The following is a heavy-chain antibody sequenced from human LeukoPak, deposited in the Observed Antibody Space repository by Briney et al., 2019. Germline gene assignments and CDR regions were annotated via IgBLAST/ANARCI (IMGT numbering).Heavy chain of an antibody. D-gene: IGHD3-22*01. V-gene: IGHV3-48*03. Sequence: PGGSLRLSCAASGFTFSSYEMNWVRQAPGKGLEWVSYISSSGSTIYYADSVKGRFTISRDNAENSLYLQMNSLRPEDTAIYYCARGDLDYYYDRFDYWGQGTLVTVSS. J-gene: IGHJ4*02. CDR3: ARGDLDYYYDRFDY. CDR1: GFTFSSYE. CDR2: ISSSGSTI.